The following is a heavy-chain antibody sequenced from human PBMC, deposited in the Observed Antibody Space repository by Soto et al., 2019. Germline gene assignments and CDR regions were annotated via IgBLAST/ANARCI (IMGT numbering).Heavy chain of an antibody. Sequence: SETLSLTCAVYGGSFSGYYWSWIRQPPGKGLEWIGEINHSGSTNYNPSLKSRVTISVDTSKNQFSLKLSSVTAADTAVYYCASVANSSSWYRVFGYWGQGTLVTVSS. CDR1: GGSFSGYY. D-gene: IGHD6-13*01. CDR3: ASVANSSSWYRVFGY. V-gene: IGHV4-34*01. J-gene: IGHJ4*02. CDR2: INHSGST.